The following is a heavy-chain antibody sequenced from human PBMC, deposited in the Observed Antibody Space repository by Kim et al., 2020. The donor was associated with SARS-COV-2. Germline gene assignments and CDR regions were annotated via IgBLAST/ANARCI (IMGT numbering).Heavy chain of an antibody. Sequence: TTSTPSLKSRVNISLDTYKNQFSMKLSSVTAADTAVYYCARLRGDYFDYWGQGTLVTVSS. CDR2: T. J-gene: IGHJ4*02. CDR3: ARLRGDYFDY. V-gene: IGHV4-34*01.